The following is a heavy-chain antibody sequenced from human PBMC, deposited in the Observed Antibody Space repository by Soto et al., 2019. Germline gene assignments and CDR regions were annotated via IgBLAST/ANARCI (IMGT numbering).Heavy chain of an antibody. J-gene: IGHJ6*02. V-gene: IGHV3-30*18. CDR3: AKDHKRFWSCYSSYYGMDV. CDR2: ISYDGSNK. CDR1: GFTFSSYG. D-gene: IGHD3-3*01. Sequence: GGSLRLSCAASGFTFSSYGMHWVRQAPGKGLEWVAVISYDGSNKYYADSVKGRFTISRDNSKNTLYLQMNSQRAEDTAVYYCAKDHKRFWSCYSSYYGMDVWGQGTTVTVSS.